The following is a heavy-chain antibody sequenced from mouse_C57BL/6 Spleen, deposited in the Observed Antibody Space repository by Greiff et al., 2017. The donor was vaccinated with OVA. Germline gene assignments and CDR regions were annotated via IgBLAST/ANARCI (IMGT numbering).Heavy chain of an antibody. D-gene: IGHD2-5*01. CDR1: GYTFTSYW. J-gene: IGHJ2*01. CDR2: IYPSDSET. Sequence: QVQLQQPGAELVRPGSSVKLSCKASGYTFTSYWMDWVKQRPGQGLEWIGNIYPSDSETHYNQKFKDKATLTVDKSSITAYMQLSSLTSEDSAVYYCARGYYSNYDYFDYWGQGTTLTVSS. V-gene: IGHV1-61*01. CDR3: ARGYYSNYDYFDY.